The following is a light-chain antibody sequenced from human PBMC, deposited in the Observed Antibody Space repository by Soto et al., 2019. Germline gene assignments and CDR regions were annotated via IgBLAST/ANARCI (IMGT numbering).Light chain of an antibody. J-gene: IGKJ1*01. CDR3: QQYNNWPRT. V-gene: IGKV1-5*01. CDR1: QCVSRW. Sequence: IRINQSPSTLSATVRDRVTLTCRASQCVSRWLALYQQKPGKAPKLLIYGASARATGIPARFSGSGSGTEFTLSINSLQSEDFAVYYCQQYNNWPRTFCQGTMV. CDR2: GAS.